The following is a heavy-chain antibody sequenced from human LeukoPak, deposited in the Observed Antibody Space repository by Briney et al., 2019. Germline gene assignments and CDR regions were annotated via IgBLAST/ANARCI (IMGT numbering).Heavy chain of an antibody. V-gene: IGHV4-39*07. CDR1: GGSISSSSYY. CDR3: AKDRGSSWYLFDY. D-gene: IGHD6-13*01. CDR2: TYYSGTT. J-gene: IGHJ4*02. Sequence: PSETLSLTCTVSGGSISSSSYYWGWIHQPPGKGLEWIGSTYYSGTTYYNPSLKSRVTISADMSKNQFSLKLSSVTAADTAVYYCAKDRGSSWYLFDYWGQGALVTVSS.